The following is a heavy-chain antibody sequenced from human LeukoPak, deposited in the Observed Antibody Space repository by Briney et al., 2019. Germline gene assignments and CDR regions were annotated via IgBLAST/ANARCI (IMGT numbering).Heavy chain of an antibody. D-gene: IGHD2-15*01. Sequence: PSETLSLTCTVSGGSISSYYWSWIRQPPGQGLEWIGYIYYSGSTNYNPSLKSRVTISVDTSKNQFSLKLSSVTAADTAVYYCARFRWYFDYWGQGTLVTVSS. V-gene: IGHV4-59*01. CDR3: ARFRWYFDY. J-gene: IGHJ4*02. CDR2: IYYSGST. CDR1: GGSISSYY.